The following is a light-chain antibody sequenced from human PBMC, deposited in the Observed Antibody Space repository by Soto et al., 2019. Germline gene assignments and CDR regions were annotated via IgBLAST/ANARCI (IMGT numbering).Light chain of an antibody. CDR1: SSDVGGYNY. CDR2: EVS. J-gene: IGLJ2*01. CDR3: SSYSGSNNLL. Sequence: QSALTQPPSASGSPGQSVTISCTGTSSDVGGYNYVSWYQQHPGNAPKLLIYEVSKRPSGVPDRFSGSKSGNTASLTVSGLQTEDEDDYYCSSYSGSNNLLFGGGTKVTVL. V-gene: IGLV2-8*01.